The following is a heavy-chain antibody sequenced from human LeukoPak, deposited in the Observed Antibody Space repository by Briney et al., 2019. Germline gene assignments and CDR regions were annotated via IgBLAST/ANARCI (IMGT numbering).Heavy chain of an antibody. CDR3: GRVSAAGASRYFDC. J-gene: IGHJ4*02. V-gene: IGHV4-30-4*01. CDR2: IYYSGST. Sequence: PSETLSLTCTVSGGSISSGDYYWSWIRQPPGKGLEWIGYIYYSGSTYYNPSLKSRVTISVDTSKNQFSLKLSSVTAADTAVYYCGRVSAAGASRYFDCWGQGTLVTVSS. CDR1: GGSISSGDYY. D-gene: IGHD6-13*01.